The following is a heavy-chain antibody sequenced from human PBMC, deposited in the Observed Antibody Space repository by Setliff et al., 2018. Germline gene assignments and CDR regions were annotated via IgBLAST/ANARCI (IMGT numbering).Heavy chain of an antibody. Sequence: ALVKVSCKASGNRFTDYFLHWVRQAPGQGLEWMGWINPNSGDTHSAQKFQGRVTMTRDTSINTAYMELSSLTSDDTAFYYCVRSGKFGMRFWFDQWGLGTLVTVSS. CDR2: INPNSGDT. CDR1: GNRFTDYF. D-gene: IGHD1-26*01. V-gene: IGHV1-2*02. J-gene: IGHJ5*02. CDR3: VRSGKFGMRFWFDQ.